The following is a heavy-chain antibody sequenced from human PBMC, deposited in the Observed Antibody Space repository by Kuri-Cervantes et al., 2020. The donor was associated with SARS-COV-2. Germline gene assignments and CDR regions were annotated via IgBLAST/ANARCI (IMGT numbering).Heavy chain of an antibody. CDR3: ARGMGAGATSWSFDY. CDR2: ISYDGSNK. J-gene: IGHJ4*02. D-gene: IGHD1-26*01. Sequence: GGSLRLSCAASGFTFSSYAMHWVRQALGKGLEWVAVISYDGSNKYYADSVKGRFTISRDNSKNTLYLQMNSLRAEDTAVYYCARGMGAGATSWSFDYWGQGTLVTVSS. CDR1: GFTFSSYA. V-gene: IGHV3-30-3*01.